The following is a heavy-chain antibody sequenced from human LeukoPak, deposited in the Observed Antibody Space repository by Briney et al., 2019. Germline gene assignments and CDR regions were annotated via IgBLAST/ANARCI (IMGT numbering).Heavy chain of an antibody. CDR1: GGSFSGYY. Sequence: SETLSLTCAVYGGSFSGYYWSWIRQPPGKGLEWIGEINHSGSTNYNPSLKSRVTISVDASKNQFSLKLSSVTAADTAVYYCARGRSSGFPLRYWGQGTLVTVSS. V-gene: IGHV4-34*01. CDR3: ARGRSSGFPLRY. J-gene: IGHJ4*02. CDR2: INHSGST. D-gene: IGHD6-19*01.